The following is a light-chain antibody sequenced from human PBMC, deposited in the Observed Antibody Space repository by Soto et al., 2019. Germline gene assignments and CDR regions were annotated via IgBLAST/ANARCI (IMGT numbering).Light chain of an antibody. CDR1: QSVLYSSNNKNY. CDR3: QYGFT. CDR2: WAS. J-gene: IGKJ3*01. V-gene: IGKV4-1*01. Sequence: DIVMTQSPDSLAVSLGERATINCKSSQSVLYSSNNKNYLAWYQQKPGQPPKLLIYWASTRESGVPDRFSGSGSGTDFTLTISSLQAEDVEVYYCQYGFTFGPGTKVDIK.